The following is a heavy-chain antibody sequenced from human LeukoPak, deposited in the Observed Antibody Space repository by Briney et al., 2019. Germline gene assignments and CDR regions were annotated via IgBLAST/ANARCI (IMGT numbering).Heavy chain of an antibody. D-gene: IGHD3-10*01. J-gene: IGHJ4*02. Sequence: GGSLRLSCAASGLTFSNYAMNWVRQAPGNGLEWVSTINDSGGSTYYADSVKGRFTISRDNYKNTLYLQMNSMRAEDTAVYYCAKGPTRNYYGSGSQFDYWGQGTLVTVSS. CDR2: INDSGGST. CDR3: AKGPTRNYYGSGSQFDY. V-gene: IGHV3-23*01. CDR1: GLTFSNYA.